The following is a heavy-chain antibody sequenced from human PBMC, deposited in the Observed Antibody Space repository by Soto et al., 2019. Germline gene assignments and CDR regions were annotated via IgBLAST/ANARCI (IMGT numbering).Heavy chain of an antibody. CDR1: GGSISSGGYY. J-gene: IGHJ6*02. CDR2: NYYIGIN. CDR3: ASGSSIAGLYYGMDV. D-gene: IGHD6-6*01. V-gene: IGHV4-31*03. Sequence: QVQLQESGPGLVKPSQTLSLTCTVSGGSISSGGYYWTWIRQHPGKGLEWIGYNYYIGINYYNPSLKCRVGISLDTSKNQSSLKLSSVTDADTAVYYCASGSSIAGLYYGMDVWGQGNTVTVSS.